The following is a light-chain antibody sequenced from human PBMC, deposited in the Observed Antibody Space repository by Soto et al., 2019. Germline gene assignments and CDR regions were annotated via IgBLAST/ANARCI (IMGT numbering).Light chain of an antibody. V-gene: IGLV2-14*01. CDR3: SSYTSSILYV. CDR2: DVS. CDR1: SSDVGGYNY. Sequence: QSALTQPASVSGSPGQSITISCTGTSSDVGGYNYVSWYQQHPGKAPKLMIYDVSNRPSGVSNRFSGSKSGNAASLTTSGLQAEDEADYYCSSYTSSILYVFGTGTKVTVL. J-gene: IGLJ1*01.